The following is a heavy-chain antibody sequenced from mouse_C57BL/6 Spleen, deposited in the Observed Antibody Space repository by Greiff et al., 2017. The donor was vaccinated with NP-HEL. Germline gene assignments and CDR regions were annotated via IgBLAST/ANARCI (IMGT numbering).Heavy chain of an antibody. CDR3: AREDDGYSPFAY. J-gene: IGHJ3*01. CDR2: IHPNSGST. CDR1: GYTFTSYW. Sequence: QVQLQQPGAELVKPGASVKLSCKASGYTFTSYWMHWVKQRPGQGLEWIGMIHPNSGSTNYNEKFKSKATLTVDKSSSTAYMQLSSLTSEDSAVYYCAREDDGYSPFAYWGQGTLVTVSA. V-gene: IGHV1-64*01. D-gene: IGHD2-3*01.